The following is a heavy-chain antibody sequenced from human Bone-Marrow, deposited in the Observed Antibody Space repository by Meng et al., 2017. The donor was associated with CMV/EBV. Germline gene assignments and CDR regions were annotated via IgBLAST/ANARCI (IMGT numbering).Heavy chain of an antibody. D-gene: IGHD2-2*01. Sequence: SETLSLTCTVSGYSISSGYYWGWIRQPPGKGLEWIGSIYHSGSTYYNPSLKSRVTISVDTSKNQFSLKLSSVTAADTAVYYCARGWGSTSCYSFWGQGTVVTVSS. CDR3: ARGWGSTSCYSF. CDR2: IYHSGST. J-gene: IGHJ4*02. CDR1: GYSISSGYY. V-gene: IGHV4-38-2*02.